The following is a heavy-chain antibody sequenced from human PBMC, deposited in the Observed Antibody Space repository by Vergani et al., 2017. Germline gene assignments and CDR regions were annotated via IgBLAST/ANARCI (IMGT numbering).Heavy chain of an antibody. CDR1: GFTFSSYG. Sequence: QVQLVESGGGVVQPGRSLRLSCAASGFTFSSYGMHWVRQAPGKGLEWVAVISYDGSNKYYADSVKGRFTISRDNAKNSLYLQMNSLRAEDTAVYYCARDKGDYYGSGRDFGRPLVRYGMDVWGQGTTVTVSS. CDR3: ARDKGDYYGSGRDFGRPLVRYGMDV. CDR2: ISYDGSNK. J-gene: IGHJ6*02. V-gene: IGHV3-30*03. D-gene: IGHD3-10*01.